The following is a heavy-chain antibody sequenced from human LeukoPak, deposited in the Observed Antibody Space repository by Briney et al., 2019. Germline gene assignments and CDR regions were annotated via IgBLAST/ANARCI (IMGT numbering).Heavy chain of an antibody. CDR1: GGSFSGYY. CDR2: INHSGST. D-gene: IGHD2-15*01. CDR3: ARGGRVAATDYGMDV. V-gene: IGHV4-34*01. Sequence: SETLSLTCAVYGGSFSGYYWSWIRQPPGKGLEWIGEINHSGSTNYNPSLKSRVTISVDTSKNQFSLKLSSVTAADTAVYYCARGGRVAATDYGMDVWGQGTTVTVSS. J-gene: IGHJ6*02.